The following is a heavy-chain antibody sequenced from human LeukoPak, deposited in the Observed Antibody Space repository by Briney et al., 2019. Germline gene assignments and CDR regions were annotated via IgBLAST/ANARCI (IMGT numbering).Heavy chain of an antibody. CDR2: IRFDGSNK. Sequence: PGGSLRLSCAASGFTFSNYGMHWVRQAPGRGLEWVAFIRFDGSNKYDADSVKGRFTVSRDNAKNSLYLQMNSLRAEDTAVYYCARYRNWNSHYYYYMDVWGKGTTVTVSS. J-gene: IGHJ6*03. CDR3: ARYRNWNSHYYYYMDV. CDR1: GFTFSNYG. V-gene: IGHV3-30*02. D-gene: IGHD1-7*01.